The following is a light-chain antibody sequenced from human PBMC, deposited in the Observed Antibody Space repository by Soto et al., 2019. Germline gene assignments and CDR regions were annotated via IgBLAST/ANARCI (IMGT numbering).Light chain of an antibody. Sequence: QSALTQPPSVSAAPGQKVTISCSGSSPNIGNNYVSWYQQLPGTAPKLLIYENNKRPSGIPDRFSGSKSGTSATLGITGLQTGDEADYYCGTWDSSYVFGTGTKVTVL. J-gene: IGLJ1*01. CDR1: SPNIGNNY. CDR2: ENN. CDR3: GTWDSSYV. V-gene: IGLV1-51*02.